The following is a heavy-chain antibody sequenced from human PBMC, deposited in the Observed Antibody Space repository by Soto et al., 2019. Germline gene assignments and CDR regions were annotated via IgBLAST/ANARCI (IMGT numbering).Heavy chain of an antibody. CDR3: ARVESSGAAKYFIDY. V-gene: IGHV3-30*03. J-gene: IGHJ4*02. D-gene: IGHD3-10*01. Sequence: QVQLVESGGGVVQPGRSLRLSCAASGFTFQNYSMHWVRQAPGKGLEWVAVTSYDGGKNFYADPVKGRFTISRDNSKNTLYLQMNSLRAGDTAIYYCARVESSGAAKYFIDYWGQGTLVTVSS. CDR2: TSYDGGKN. CDR1: GFTFQNYS.